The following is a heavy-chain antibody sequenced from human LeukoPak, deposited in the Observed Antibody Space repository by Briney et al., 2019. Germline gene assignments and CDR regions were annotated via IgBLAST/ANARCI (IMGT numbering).Heavy chain of an antibody. Sequence: GGSLRLSCVASGFTFSSYGMHWVRQAPGRGLEWVAFIRFDGSKTDSVKGRFSISRDNPKNTVFLQMNSLRAEDTAVYYFAKDEGGSLDYWGQGTLVTVSS. D-gene: IGHD2-15*01. V-gene: IGHV3-30*02. CDR1: GFTFSSYG. CDR3: AKDEGGSLDY. J-gene: IGHJ4*02. CDR2: IRFDGSKT.